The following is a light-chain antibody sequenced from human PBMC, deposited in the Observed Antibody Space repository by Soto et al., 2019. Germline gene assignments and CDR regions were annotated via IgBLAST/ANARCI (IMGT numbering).Light chain of an antibody. J-gene: IGLJ7*01. CDR3: SSYTSIRTLI. V-gene: IGLV2-14*01. CDR1: SSDVGAYNF. Sequence: QSVLTQPASLSGSPGQSITISCSGTSSDVGAYNFVSWYQQHPGKAPKLIISEVSDRPSGLPNRFSGSKSGNVASLTISGLQAEDEADYYCSSYTSIRTLIFGGGTQLTVL. CDR2: EVS.